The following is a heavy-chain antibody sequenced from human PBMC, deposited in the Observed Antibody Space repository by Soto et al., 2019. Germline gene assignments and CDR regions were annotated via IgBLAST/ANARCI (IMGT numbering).Heavy chain of an antibody. J-gene: IGHJ6*02. CDR2: INPSGGST. CDR3: ARDRVAATQLPYYYYGMGV. CDR1: GYTFTSYY. D-gene: IGHD2-15*01. V-gene: IGHV1-46*01. Sequence: ASVKVSCKASGYTFTSYYMHWVRQAPGQGLEWMGIINPSGGSTSYAQKFQGRVTMTRDTSTSTVCMELSSLRSEDTAVYYCARDRVAATQLPYYYYGMGVWGQGTTVTVSS.